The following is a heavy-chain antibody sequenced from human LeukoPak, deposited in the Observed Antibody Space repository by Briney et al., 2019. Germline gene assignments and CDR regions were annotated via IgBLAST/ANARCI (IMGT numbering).Heavy chain of an antibody. Sequence: QPGGSLRLSCAASGITFSSYATSWVRQAPGKGLEWVSAIIGSGGCTYYADSVKGRFTISRDNSKNTLYLQMNSLRAEDTAVYYCAKDAYRLLGEVDYWGQGTLVTVSS. D-gene: IGHD2-2*01. CDR2: IIGSGGCT. CDR1: GITFSSYA. V-gene: IGHV3-23*01. J-gene: IGHJ4*01. CDR3: AKDAYRLLGEVDY.